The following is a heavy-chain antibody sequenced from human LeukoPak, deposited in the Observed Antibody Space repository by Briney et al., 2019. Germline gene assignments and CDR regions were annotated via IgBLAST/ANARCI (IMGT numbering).Heavy chain of an antibody. V-gene: IGHV4-59*01. Sequence: SETLSLTCTVSGGSISVYYWSWIRQPPGKGLEWIGYIYYSGSANYNPSLKSRVTISVDTSKNQFSLNLNSVTAADTVVYYCARGDSYDTSGYYLKNPFEIWGQGTMVTVSS. CDR1: GGSISVYY. D-gene: IGHD3-22*01. CDR2: IYYSGSA. J-gene: IGHJ3*02. CDR3: ARGDSYDTSGYYLKNPFEI.